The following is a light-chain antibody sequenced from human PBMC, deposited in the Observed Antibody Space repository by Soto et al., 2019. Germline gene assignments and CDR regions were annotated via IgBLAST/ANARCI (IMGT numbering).Light chain of an antibody. CDR2: STS. CDR3: LLYLGGAHV. CDR1: TGAVTSGSY. J-gene: IGLJ1*01. V-gene: IGLV7-43*01. Sequence: QAVVTQEPSLTVSPGGTVTLTCASSTGAVTSGSYPSWFQQKPGQAPWALIYSTSNKHSWTPARFSGSLLGDKAALTLSGVQPEDEAEYYCLLYLGGAHVFGTGTKVTVL.